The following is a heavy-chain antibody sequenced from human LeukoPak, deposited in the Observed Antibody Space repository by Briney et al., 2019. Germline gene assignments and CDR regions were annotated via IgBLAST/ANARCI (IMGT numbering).Heavy chain of an antibody. V-gene: IGHV4-39*07. CDR1: GGSISGSTYY. CDR2: IYYSGST. J-gene: IGHJ5*01. CDR3: ATDQGRSWFDY. Sequence: KSSETLSLTCTVSGGSISGSTYYWGWIRRPPGKGLEWIGSIYYSGSTYYNPSLKSQVTISVDTSKNQFSLKLSSVTAADTAVFYCATDQGRSWFDYWGQGSLVTVSS.